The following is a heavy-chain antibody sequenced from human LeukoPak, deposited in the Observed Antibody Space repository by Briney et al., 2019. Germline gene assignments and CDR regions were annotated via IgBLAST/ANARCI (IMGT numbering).Heavy chain of an antibody. J-gene: IGHJ6*03. CDR3: ARSPPYYYYMDV. Sequence: TSQTLSLTCTVSGGSISSDGYYWSWIRRHPAKGLEWIGYIYYSGTTYYNPSLESRVTISVDTSKNQFSLKLSSVTAADTAVYYCARSPPYYYYMDVWGQGTTVTVSS. CDR2: IYYSGTT. CDR1: GGSISSDGYY. V-gene: IGHV4-31*03.